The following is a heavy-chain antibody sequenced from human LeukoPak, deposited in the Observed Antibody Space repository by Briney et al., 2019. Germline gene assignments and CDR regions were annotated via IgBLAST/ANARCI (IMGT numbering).Heavy chain of an antibody. CDR1: GFTFSSSW. J-gene: IGHJ6*04. Sequence: PGGSLRLSCAASGFTFSSSWMSWVRQAPGKGLEWVSYISSSGSTIYYADSVKGRFTISRDNAENSLYLQMNSLRAEDTAVYYCAELGITMIGGVWGKGTTVTISS. D-gene: IGHD3-10*02. V-gene: IGHV3-48*04. CDR3: AELGITMIGGV. CDR2: ISSSGSTI.